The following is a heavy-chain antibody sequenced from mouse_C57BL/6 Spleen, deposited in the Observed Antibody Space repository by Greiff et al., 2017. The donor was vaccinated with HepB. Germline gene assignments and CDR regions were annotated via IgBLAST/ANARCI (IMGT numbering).Heavy chain of an antibody. CDR3: ARRDYYGSSCFDY. D-gene: IGHD1-1*01. CDR1: GFTFSSYT. J-gene: IGHJ2*01. CDR2: ISGGGGNT. Sequence: EVQLVESGGGLVKPGGSLKLSCAASGFTFSSYTMSWVRQTPEKRLEWVATISGGGGNTYYPDSVKGRFTISRDNAKNTLYLQMSSLRSEDTALYYCARRDYYGSSCFDYWGQGTTLTVSS. V-gene: IGHV5-9*01.